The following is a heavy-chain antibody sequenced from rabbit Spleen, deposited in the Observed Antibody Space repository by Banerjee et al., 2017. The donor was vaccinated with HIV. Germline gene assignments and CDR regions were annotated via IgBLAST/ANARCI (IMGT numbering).Heavy chain of an antibody. V-gene: IGHV1S45*01. J-gene: IGHJ4*01. Sequence: QQQLEESGGGLVKPGGTLTLTCKASGIDFSSYYYMCWVRQAPGKGLEWIACIGTGDGYTYYASWAKGRFTISKTSSTTVTLQMTSLTAADTATYFCARDFDFWGPGTLVTVS. CDR2: IGTGDGYT. CDR1: GIDFSSYYY. CDR3: ARDFDF.